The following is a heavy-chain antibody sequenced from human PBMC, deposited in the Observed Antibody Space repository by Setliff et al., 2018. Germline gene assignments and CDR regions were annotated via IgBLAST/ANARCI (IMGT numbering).Heavy chain of an antibody. Sequence: GESLKISCKESRDSFTNYWIIWVRQVPGKGLEWMGMIFPADADTRYNPSFKGQVTMSLDRSITTAYLQWDSPKASDTAIYYCAQKHQRASWAFDPWGRGTLVTVS. CDR2: IFPADADT. D-gene: IGHD2-2*01. CDR3: AQKHQRASWAFDP. V-gene: IGHV5-51*01. J-gene: IGHJ5*02. CDR1: RDSFTNYW.